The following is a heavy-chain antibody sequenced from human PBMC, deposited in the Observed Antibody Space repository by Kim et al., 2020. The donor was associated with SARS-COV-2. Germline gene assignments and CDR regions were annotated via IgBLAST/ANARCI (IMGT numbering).Heavy chain of an antibody. CDR3: AKEKQTYYYDSSGFAALDI. J-gene: IGHJ3*02. Sequence: GGSLRLSCAASGFTFSSYGMHWVRQAPGKALEWVAVISYDGSNKYYADSVKGRFTISRDNSKNTLYLQMNSLRAEDTAVYYCAKEKQTYYYDSSGFAALDIWGQGTMVTVSS. D-gene: IGHD3-22*01. V-gene: IGHV3-30*18. CDR1: GFTFSSYG. CDR2: ISYDGSNK.